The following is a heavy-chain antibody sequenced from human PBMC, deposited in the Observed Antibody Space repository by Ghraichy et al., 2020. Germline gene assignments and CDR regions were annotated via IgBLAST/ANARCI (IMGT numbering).Heavy chain of an antibody. Sequence: SETLSLICNVSGASVTSGSFYWAWVRQAPGTGLEWIGSHYYTGTTYSNPSLKSRVTISVDRLKNQFSLNLQSVSTADTAIYYCARHGRGIAVALFDYWGQGALVTVSS. CDR2: HYYTGTT. J-gene: IGHJ4*02. CDR3: ARHGRGIAVALFDY. V-gene: IGHV4-39*01. CDR1: GASVTSGSFY. D-gene: IGHD6-13*01.